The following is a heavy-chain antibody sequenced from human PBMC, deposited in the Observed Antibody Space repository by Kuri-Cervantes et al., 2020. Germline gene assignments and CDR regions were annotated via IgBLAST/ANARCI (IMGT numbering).Heavy chain of an antibody. CDR1: GGSISSSSYY. CDR3: ARVADGYDILTGYTIDY. CDR2: IYYSGST. D-gene: IGHD3-9*01. V-gene: IGHV4-39*07. J-gene: IGHJ4*02. Sequence: GSLRLSCTVSGGSISSSSYYWGWIRQPPGKGLEWIGSIYYSGSTYYNPSLKSRVTISVDTSKNQFSLKLSSVTAADTAVYYCARVADGYDILTGYTIDYWGQGTLVTVSS.